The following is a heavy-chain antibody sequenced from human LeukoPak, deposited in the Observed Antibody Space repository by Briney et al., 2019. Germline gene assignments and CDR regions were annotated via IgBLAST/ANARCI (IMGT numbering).Heavy chain of an antibody. CDR1: GFTFSSYS. V-gene: IGHV3-23*01. CDR3: AKRASGSGTSLYYFDY. Sequence: GGSLRLSCAASGFTFSSYSMNWVRQAPGKGLEWVSVISNTGGSTFYADSVKGRFTISRDNSKNTLYLQMNSLRAEDTAVYYCAKRASGSGTSLYYFDYWGQGTLVTVSS. J-gene: IGHJ4*02. CDR2: ISNTGGST. D-gene: IGHD3-10*01.